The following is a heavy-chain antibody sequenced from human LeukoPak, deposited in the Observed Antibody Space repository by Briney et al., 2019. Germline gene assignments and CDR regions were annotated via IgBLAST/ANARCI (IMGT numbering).Heavy chain of an antibody. J-gene: IGHJ6*02. Sequence: GASVKVSCKASGYTFTNYYMHWVRQAPGQGLEWMGIINPSGGATSYAQKFQGRVTLTRDTSTSTVYMELSSLRSEDTAVYYCARRIDYYYYGMDVWGQGTTVTVSS. V-gene: IGHV1-46*01. CDR2: INPSGGAT. D-gene: IGHD2-15*01. CDR1: GYTFTNYY. CDR3: ARRIDYYYYGMDV.